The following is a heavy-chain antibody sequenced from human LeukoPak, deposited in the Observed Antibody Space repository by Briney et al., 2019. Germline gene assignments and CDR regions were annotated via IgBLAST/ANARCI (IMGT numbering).Heavy chain of an antibody. CDR3: ATDSITIFGVVIIPFDY. J-gene: IGHJ4*02. D-gene: IGHD3-3*01. CDR1: GGTFNSHA. CDR2: IIPIFGTA. V-gene: IGHV1-69*13. Sequence: SVKVSCKPSGGTFNSHAISWVRQAPGQGLEWMGGIIPIFGTANYAQKFQGRVTITADESTSTAYMELSSLRSEDTAVYYCATDSITIFGVVIIPFDYWGQGTLVTVSS.